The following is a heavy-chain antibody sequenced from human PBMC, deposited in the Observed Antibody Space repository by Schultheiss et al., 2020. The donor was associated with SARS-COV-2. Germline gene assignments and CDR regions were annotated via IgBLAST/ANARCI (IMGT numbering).Heavy chain of an antibody. Sequence: GSLRLSCTVSGGSISSNYWSWIRQPPGKGLEWIGYIYYSGNTNYNPSLKSRVTISVDTSKNQFSLKLSSVTAADTAVYYCARSYCSSTSCSNYFDYWGQGTLVTVSS. V-gene: IGHV4-59*01. D-gene: IGHD2-2*01. CDR2: IYYSGNT. CDR3: ARSYCSSTSCSNYFDY. J-gene: IGHJ4*02. CDR1: GGSISSNY.